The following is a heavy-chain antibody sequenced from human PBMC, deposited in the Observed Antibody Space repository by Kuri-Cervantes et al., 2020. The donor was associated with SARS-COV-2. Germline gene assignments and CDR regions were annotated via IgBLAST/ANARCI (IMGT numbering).Heavy chain of an antibody. CDR1: GFTFSAYG. D-gene: IGHD3-10*01. CDR3: ARDVGGWFDP. V-gene: IGHV3-7*01. CDR2: MKEDGYEK. Sequence: GESLKISCEASGFTFSAYGMSWVRQAPGKGLEWVANMKEDGYEKNYVDSVKGRFTISRDNAKNSLYLQMNSLRAEDTAVYYCARDVGGWFDPWGQGNLVTVSS. J-gene: IGHJ5*02.